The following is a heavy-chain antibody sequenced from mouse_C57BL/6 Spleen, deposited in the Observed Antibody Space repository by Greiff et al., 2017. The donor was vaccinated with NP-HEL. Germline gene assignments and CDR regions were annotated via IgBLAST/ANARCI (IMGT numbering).Heavy chain of an antibody. D-gene: IGHD2-4*01. CDR1: GYTFTSYW. CDR3: ARIGYDYDGDY. Sequence: QVQLQQSGTELVKPGAPVKLSCKASGYTFTSYWMHWVKQRPGQGLEWIGNINPSNGGTNYNEKFKSKATLTVDKSSSTAYMQLSSLTSEDSAVYYCARIGYDYDGDYWGQGTTLTVSS. J-gene: IGHJ2*01. V-gene: IGHV1-53*01. CDR2: INPSNGGT.